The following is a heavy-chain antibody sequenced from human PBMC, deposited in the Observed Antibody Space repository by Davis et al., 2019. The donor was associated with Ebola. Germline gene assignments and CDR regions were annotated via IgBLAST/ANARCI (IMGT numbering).Heavy chain of an antibody. J-gene: IGHJ4*02. Sequence: ASVKVSCKASGYPFTSSGVTWVRQAPGQGLEWMGWISPHNGNTNYAQKFQGRVTMTTDRSTRTAYMELRSLRSDDTAIYYCARDSFCTYGVCNDRDFDYWGRGTLVTVSS. CDR1: GYPFTSSG. CDR2: ISPHNGNT. D-gene: IGHD2-8*01. CDR3: ARDSFCTYGVCNDRDFDY. V-gene: IGHV1-18*04.